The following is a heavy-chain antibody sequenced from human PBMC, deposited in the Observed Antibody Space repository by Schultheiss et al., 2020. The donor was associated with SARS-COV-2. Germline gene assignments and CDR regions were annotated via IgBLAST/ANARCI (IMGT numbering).Heavy chain of an antibody. CDR2: IFSNDEK. V-gene: IGHV2-26*01. D-gene: IGHD3-16*02. CDR3: AHRPGMITFGGVII. CDR1: GFSLSNARMG. Sequence: SGPTLVKPTETLTLTCTVSGFSLSNARMGVSWIRQPPGKALEWLAHIFSNDEKSYSTSLKSRLTISKDTSKSQVVLTMTNMDPVDTATYYCAHRPGMITFGGVIIWGQGTLVTVSS. J-gene: IGHJ4*02.